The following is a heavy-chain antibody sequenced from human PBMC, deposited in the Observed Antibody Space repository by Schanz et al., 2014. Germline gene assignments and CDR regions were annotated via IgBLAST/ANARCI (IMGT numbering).Heavy chain of an antibody. CDR2: ISYDGSNK. V-gene: IGHV3-30-3*01. D-gene: IGHD2-15*01. Sequence: VQLLESGGGLVQPGGSLRLSCAAYGFTLSSYAMHWVRQAPGKGLEWVAVISYDGSNKYYADSVKGRFTISRDNSRNTLYLQMNSLRTEDTAVYYCAKARRKSNCSGGRCFHCSYYGMDVWGQGTTVTVSS. CDR1: GFTLSSYA. J-gene: IGHJ6*02. CDR3: AKARRKSNCSGGRCFHCSYYGMDV.